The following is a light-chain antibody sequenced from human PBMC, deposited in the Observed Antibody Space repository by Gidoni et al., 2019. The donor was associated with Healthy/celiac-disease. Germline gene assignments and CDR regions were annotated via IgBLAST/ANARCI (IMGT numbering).Light chain of an antibody. CDR2: AAS. V-gene: IGKV1-39*01. CDR3: QQSYRTPGT. CDR1: QSISSY. J-gene: IGKJ2*01. Sequence: DIQMPQSPSSLSASVGDRVTITCRASQSISSYLNWYQQKPGKAPKLPIYAASSLQSGVPSRFSGSGSGTDFNLNISSLQPEDFATYYCQQSYRTPGTFGQGNKSGDQT.